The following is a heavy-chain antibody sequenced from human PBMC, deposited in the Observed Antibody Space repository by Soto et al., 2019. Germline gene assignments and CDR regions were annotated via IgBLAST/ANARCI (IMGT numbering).Heavy chain of an antibody. J-gene: IGHJ6*02. CDR2: LSSNGIGT. V-gene: IGHV3-64D*06. D-gene: IGHD6-13*01. CDR1: GSTVSSFG. Sequence: PGGSLRLSCSGSGSTVSSFGMHWVRQAPGKXLEHVSTLSSNGIGTYYADSVKGRFTFSRDTSKNTLYLQMSSLRTEDTAVYYCVKDMGQAAVGIRYPYGLDVWGLGTTVTVCS. CDR3: VKDMGQAAVGIRYPYGLDV.